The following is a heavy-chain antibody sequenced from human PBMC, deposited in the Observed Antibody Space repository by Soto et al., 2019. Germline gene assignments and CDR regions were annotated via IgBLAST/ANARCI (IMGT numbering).Heavy chain of an antibody. CDR3: ARVAEDIVVVPAVAYYYYYGMDV. CDR2: IYPGDSDT. V-gene: IGHV5-51*01. D-gene: IGHD2-2*01. CDR1: GYSFTSYW. Sequence: GESLKISCKGSGYSFTSYWIGWVCQMPGKGLEWMGIIYPGDSDTRYSPSFQGQVTISADKSISTAYLQWSSLKASDTAMYYCARVAEDIVVVPAVAYYYYYGMDVWGQGTTVTVSS. J-gene: IGHJ6*02.